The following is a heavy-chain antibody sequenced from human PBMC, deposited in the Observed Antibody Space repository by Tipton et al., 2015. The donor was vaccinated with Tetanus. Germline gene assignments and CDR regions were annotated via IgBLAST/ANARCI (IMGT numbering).Heavy chain of an antibody. V-gene: IGHV4-39*01. D-gene: IGHD5-18*01. CDR3: ARHPYSYGYRGYYGMDV. Sequence: TLSLTCTVSGGSISSSSYYWGWIRQPPGKGLEWIGSTYYSGSTYYNPSLKSRVTISVDTSKNQFSLKLSSVTAADTAVYYCARHPYSYGYRGYYGMDVWGQGTTVTVSS. CDR2: TYYSGST. J-gene: IGHJ6*02. CDR1: GGSISSSSYY.